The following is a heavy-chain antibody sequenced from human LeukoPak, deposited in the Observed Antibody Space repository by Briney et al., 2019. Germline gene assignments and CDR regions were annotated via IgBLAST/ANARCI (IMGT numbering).Heavy chain of an antibody. Sequence: GRSLRLSCAASGFTFSSHAMSWVRQAPGKGLEWVSAISGSGGSTYYADSVKGRFTISRDNSKNTLYLQMDSLRAEDTAVYYCAKDRVYSSSWYGGLDYWGQGTLVTVS. D-gene: IGHD6-13*01. J-gene: IGHJ4*02. CDR2: ISGSGGST. CDR1: GFTFSSHA. V-gene: IGHV3-23*01. CDR3: AKDRVYSSSWYGGLDY.